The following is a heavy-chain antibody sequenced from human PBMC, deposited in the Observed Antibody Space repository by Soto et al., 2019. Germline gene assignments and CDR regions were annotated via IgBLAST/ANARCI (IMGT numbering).Heavy chain of an antibody. J-gene: IGHJ6*02. V-gene: IGHV5-51*01. CDR3: ARQGSNGAYYYYGMDV. D-gene: IGHD2-8*01. CDR2: IYPGDSDT. CDR1: GYRFSSYW. Sequence: GESLKISCKGSGYRFSSYWIAWVRQMPGKGLGWMGIIYPGDSDTRYSPSFQGQVTFSVDKSNNTAYLQWSSLKASDTAMYYCARQGSNGAYYYYGMDVWGQGTAVTAP.